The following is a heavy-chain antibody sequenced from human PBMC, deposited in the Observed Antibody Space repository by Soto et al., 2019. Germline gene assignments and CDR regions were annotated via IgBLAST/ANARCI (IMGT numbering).Heavy chain of an antibody. CDR3: ARDGWGGVVEPDY. V-gene: IGHV1-18*01. D-gene: IGHD2-15*01. CDR2: ISAYNGNT. J-gene: IGHJ4*02. CDR1: GFTLTSYG. Sequence: GASVXVSCKASGFTLTSYGISWVRQAPGQGLEWMGWISAYNGNTNNAQKLQGRVTMTTDTSTSTAYMELRSLRSDDTAVYYCARDGWGGVVEPDYWGQGTLVTVSS.